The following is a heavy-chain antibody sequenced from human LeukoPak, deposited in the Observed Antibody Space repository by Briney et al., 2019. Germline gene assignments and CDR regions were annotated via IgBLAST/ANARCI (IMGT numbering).Heavy chain of an antibody. V-gene: IGHV1-46*01. CDR2: INPSGGST. Sequence: ASVKVSCKASGYTFTGYYMHWVRQAPGQGLEWMGIINPSGGSTSYAQKFQGRVTMTRDMSTSTVYMELSSLRSEDTAVYYCARNIAVTGKGDWFDPWGQGILVTVSS. J-gene: IGHJ5*02. D-gene: IGHD6-19*01. CDR1: GYTFTGYY. CDR3: ARNIAVTGKGDWFDP.